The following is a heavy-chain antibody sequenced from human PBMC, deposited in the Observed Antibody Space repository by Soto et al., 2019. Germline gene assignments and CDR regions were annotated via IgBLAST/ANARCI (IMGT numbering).Heavy chain of an antibody. CDR2: VSYEGTTK. CDR3: AKDDREAVAGAVHFYRMDV. J-gene: IGHJ6*02. CDR1: GFTFSWVA. V-gene: IGHV3-30*18. D-gene: IGHD6-19*01. Sequence: QVQLVESGGDVVQPGESLRLSCVACGFTFSWVAMLWVRQAPGKGLEWVAAVSYEGTTKTYSDDVKRRFTISRDNSRNTVYLQLDNLRREDTAMYYCAKDDREAVAGAVHFYRMDVWGQGTSVTISS.